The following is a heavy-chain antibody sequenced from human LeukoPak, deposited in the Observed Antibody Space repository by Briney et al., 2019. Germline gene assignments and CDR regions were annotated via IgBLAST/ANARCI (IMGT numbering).Heavy chain of an antibody. J-gene: IGHJ4*02. CDR2: IIPIFGTA. V-gene: IGHV1-69*05. D-gene: IGHD1-7*01. CDR1: GGTFSSYA. CDR3: ARNGGGWNYFFDY. Sequence: GASVKVSCKASGGTFSSYAISWARQVPGQGLEWMGGIIPIFGTANYAQKLQGRVTMTTDTSTSTAYMELRSLRSDDTAVYYCARNGGGWNYFFDYWGQGTLVTVSS.